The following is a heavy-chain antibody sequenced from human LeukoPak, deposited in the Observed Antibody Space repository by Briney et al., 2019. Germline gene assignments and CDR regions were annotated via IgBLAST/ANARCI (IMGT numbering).Heavy chain of an antibody. V-gene: IGHV3-74*01. Sequence: GGSLRLSCAASGFTFSSYWMHWVRQAPGKGLVWVSRINSDGSSTSYADSVKGRFTISRDNAKNTLYLQMNSLRAEDTAVYYCAREGGGYPRTPVDYWGQGTLVTVSS. D-gene: IGHD3-22*01. CDR3: AREGGGYPRTPVDY. CDR1: GFTFSSYW. J-gene: IGHJ4*02. CDR2: INSDGSST.